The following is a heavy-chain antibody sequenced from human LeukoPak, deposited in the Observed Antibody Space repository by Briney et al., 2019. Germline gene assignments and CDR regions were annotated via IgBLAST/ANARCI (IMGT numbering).Heavy chain of an antibody. CDR1: GFTFSSYA. CDR3: ARDRDSSSWYVFDY. CDR2: ISYDGSNI. J-gene: IGHJ4*02. V-gene: IGHV3-30-3*01. D-gene: IGHD6-13*01. Sequence: GGSLRLSCAASGFTFSSYAMHWVRQAPGKGLEWVAVISYDGSNIYYADSVKGRFTISRDNSKNTLYLQMNSLRAEDTAVYYCARDRDSSSWYVFDYWGQGTLVTVSS.